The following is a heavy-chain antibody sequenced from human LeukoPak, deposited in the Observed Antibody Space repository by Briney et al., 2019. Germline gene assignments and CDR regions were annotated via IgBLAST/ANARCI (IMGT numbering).Heavy chain of an antibody. CDR3: ARDYGDLDY. V-gene: IGHV3-21*01. CDR2: ISSSSSYI. Sequence: GGSLRLSCAASGLSFSSYDMVWVRQPPGKGLEWVSSISSSSSYIYYADSVKGRFTISRDNAKNSLYLQMNSLRAEDTAAYFCARDYGDLDYWGQGTLVTVSS. D-gene: IGHD2-21*02. CDR1: GLSFSSYD. J-gene: IGHJ4*02.